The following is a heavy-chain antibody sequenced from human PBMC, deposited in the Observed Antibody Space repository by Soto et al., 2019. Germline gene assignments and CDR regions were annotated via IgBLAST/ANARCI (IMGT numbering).Heavy chain of an antibody. CDR3: ARDLQITGTIWSYFDY. CDR2: TYYRSKWYN. V-gene: IGHV6-1*01. J-gene: IGHJ4*02. CDR1: GDSVSSNSAA. Sequence: QSQTLSLTCAISGDSVSSNSAAWNWIRQSPSRGLEWLGRTYYRSKWYNDYAVSVKSRITINPDTSKNQFSLQLNSVTPEDTAVYYCARDLQITGTIWSYFDYWGQGTLVTVSS. D-gene: IGHD1-7*01.